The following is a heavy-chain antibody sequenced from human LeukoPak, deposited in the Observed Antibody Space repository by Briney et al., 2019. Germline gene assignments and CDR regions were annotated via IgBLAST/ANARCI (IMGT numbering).Heavy chain of an antibody. V-gene: IGHV3-48*01. J-gene: IGHJ4*02. CDR3: ARGIAVAAPDY. D-gene: IGHD6-19*01. CDR1: GFTFSSSS. Sequence: PGGSLRLSCAASGFTFSSSSMNWVRQAPGKGLEWVSYITSSSGTIYYADSVKGRFTISRDNAKNSLYLQMNSLRAEDTAVYYCARGIAVAAPDYWGQGSLVTVSS. CDR2: ITSSSGTI.